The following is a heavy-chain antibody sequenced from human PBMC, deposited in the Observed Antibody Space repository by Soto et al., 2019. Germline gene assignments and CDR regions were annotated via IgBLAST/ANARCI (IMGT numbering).Heavy chain of an antibody. D-gene: IGHD3-3*01. V-gene: IGHV4-39*01. CDR2: IYYTGHT. CDR3: GRKYDFWSPYYYTMDV. Sequence: PSETLSLTCTVSGDAVSSVSYYWGWVRQPPGKGLEWIGNIYYTGHTFYNPSLKSRVSISVDTSKNQFSLNLTSVTAADTAVYFRGRKYDFWSPYYYTMDVWGPGTTVTVSS. J-gene: IGHJ6*02. CDR1: GDAVSSVSYY.